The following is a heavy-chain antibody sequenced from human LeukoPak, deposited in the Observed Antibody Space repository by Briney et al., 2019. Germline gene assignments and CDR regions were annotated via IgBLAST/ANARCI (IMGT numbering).Heavy chain of an antibody. V-gene: IGHV4-38-2*02. CDR2: IYHSGST. D-gene: IGHD4-23*01. J-gene: IGHJ4*02. CDR1: GYSISSIYY. Sequence: SETLSLTCTVSGYSISSIYYWGWIRQPPGKGLEWIGSIYHSGSTYYNPPLKSRVTISVDTSKNQFSLKLTSVTAADTAVYYCARDHGGNSEGYWGQGTLVTVSS. CDR3: ARDHGGNSEGY.